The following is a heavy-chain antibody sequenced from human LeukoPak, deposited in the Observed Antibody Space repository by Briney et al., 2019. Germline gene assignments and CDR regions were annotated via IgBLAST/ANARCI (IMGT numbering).Heavy chain of an antibody. V-gene: IGHV3-9*01. CDR1: GFTFDDYA. J-gene: IGHJ1*01. CDR3: AKGISKWELLTAEYFQH. D-gene: IGHD1-26*01. Sequence: GGSLRLSCAASGFTFDDYAMHWVRQAPGKGLEWVSGISWNSGSIGYADSVKGRFTISRDNAKNSLYLQMNSLGAEDTALYYCAKGISKWELLTAEYFQHWGQGTLVTVSS. CDR2: ISWNSGSI.